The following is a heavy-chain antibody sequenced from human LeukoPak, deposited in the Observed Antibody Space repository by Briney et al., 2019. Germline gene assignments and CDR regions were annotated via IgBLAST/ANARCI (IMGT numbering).Heavy chain of an antibody. CDR3: ARGGYYGSGNDFRFDP. CDR2: ISASGSGT. V-gene: IGHV3-23*01. CDR1: GFRFNSYG. J-gene: IGHJ5*02. D-gene: IGHD3-10*01. Sequence: SGGSLRLSCAASGFRFNSYGMTWVRLAPGKGLEWVSAISASGSGTYYADSLKGRFTISRDNSKNTLYLQMNSLRAGDTAVYYCARGGYYGSGNDFRFDPWGQGTLVTVSS.